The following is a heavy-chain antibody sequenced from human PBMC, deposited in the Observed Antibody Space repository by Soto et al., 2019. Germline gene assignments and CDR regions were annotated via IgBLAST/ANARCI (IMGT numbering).Heavy chain of an antibody. CDR1: GGSFSGYY. Sequence: SETLSLTCAVYGGSFSGYYWSWIRQPPGKGLEWIGEINHSGSTNYNPSLKSRVTISVDTSKNQFSLKLSSVTAADTAVYYCAKQGDYDGLFHYWGQGTLVTVSS. CDR2: INHSGST. J-gene: IGHJ4*02. V-gene: IGHV4-34*01. D-gene: IGHD4-17*01. CDR3: AKQGDYDGLFHY.